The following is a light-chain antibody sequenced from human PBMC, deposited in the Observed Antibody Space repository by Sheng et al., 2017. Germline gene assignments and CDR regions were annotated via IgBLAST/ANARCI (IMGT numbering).Light chain of an antibody. CDR3: QVWDSSLYV. V-gene: IGLV3-9*01. CDR1: NIGSKN. CDR2: RDS. Sequence: SYELTQPLSVSVALGQTARITCGGNNIGSKNVHWYQQKPGQAPVLVIYRDSNRPSGIPERFSGSNSGNTATLTISRAQGGDEADYYCQVWDSSLYVFGTGTKVTVL. J-gene: IGLJ1*01.